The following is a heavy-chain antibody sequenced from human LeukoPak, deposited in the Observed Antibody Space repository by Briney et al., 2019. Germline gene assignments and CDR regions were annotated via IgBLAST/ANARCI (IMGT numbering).Heavy chain of an antibody. Sequence: GGSLRLSCAASGFTFNNYWIHWVRQVPGKGLVWVSRINNDGSSASYVDSVKGRFTISRDNAKNTLFLEMNSLRAEDTAVYYCARRGTGHGMDVWGQGTTVIVSS. CDR3: ARRGTGHGMDV. V-gene: IGHV3-74*01. J-gene: IGHJ6*02. CDR2: INNDGSSA. CDR1: GFTFNNYW. D-gene: IGHD1-1*01.